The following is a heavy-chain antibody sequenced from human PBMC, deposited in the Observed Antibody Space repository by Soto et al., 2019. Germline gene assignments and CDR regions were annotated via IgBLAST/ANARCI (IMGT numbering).Heavy chain of an antibody. J-gene: IGHJ5*01. CDR3: VRLIGNGLLDS. CDR1: GDSVSSNHAT. CDR2: TYYRSKWYY. D-gene: IGHD3-16*01. Sequence: SQTLSLTCAISGDSVSSNHATWDWIRQSPSRGLEWLGRTYYRSKWYYDYALSVKSRITINPDTSNNQLSLQLNSVTPDDSAVYYWVRLIGNGLLDSGDQGTRVTV. V-gene: IGHV6-1*01.